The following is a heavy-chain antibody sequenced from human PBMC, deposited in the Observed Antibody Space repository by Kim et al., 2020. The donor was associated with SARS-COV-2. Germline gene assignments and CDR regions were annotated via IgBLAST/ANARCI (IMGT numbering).Heavy chain of an antibody. D-gene: IGHD4-4*01. CDR1: GGSFSGYY. Sequence: SETLSLTCAVYGGSFSGYYWSWIRQPPGKGLEWIGEINHSGSTNYNPSLKSRATISVDTSKNQFSLKLSSVTAADTALYFCASEISSTVTTDSWGRGVLVTVSS. V-gene: IGHV4-34*01. CDR2: INHSGST. CDR3: ASEISSTVTTDS. J-gene: IGHJ5*02.